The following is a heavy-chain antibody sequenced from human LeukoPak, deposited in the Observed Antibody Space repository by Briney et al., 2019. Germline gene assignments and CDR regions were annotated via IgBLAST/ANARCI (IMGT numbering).Heavy chain of an antibody. CDR2: IKQDGSEK. CDR3: ARVPTVTTYDFDY. V-gene: IGHV3-7*01. D-gene: IGHD4-17*01. J-gene: IGHJ4*02. CDR1: GFTFSSYW. Sequence: GGSLRLSCAASGFTFSSYWMSWVRQAPGKGLEWVANIKQDGSEKYYVDSVKGRFTISRDNAKNSLYLQMNSLRAEDTAVYYCARVPTVTTYDFDYWGQGTLVTVSS.